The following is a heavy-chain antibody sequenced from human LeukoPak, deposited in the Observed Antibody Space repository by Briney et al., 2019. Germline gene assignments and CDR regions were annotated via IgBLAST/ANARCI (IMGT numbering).Heavy chain of an antibody. D-gene: IGHD3-10*01. CDR2: ISDNSQWI. CDR3: ARIRVMDLYYFDY. V-gene: IGHV3-21*01. J-gene: IGHJ4*02. Sequence: PGGSLRLSCAASGFAFESYSMNWVRQAPGKGLEWVSSISDNSQWIYYPDSPRGRFTISRDNAKRSLYLQVDSLRAEDTAVYYCARIRVMDLYYFDYWGQGTLVTVSS. CDR1: GFAFESYS.